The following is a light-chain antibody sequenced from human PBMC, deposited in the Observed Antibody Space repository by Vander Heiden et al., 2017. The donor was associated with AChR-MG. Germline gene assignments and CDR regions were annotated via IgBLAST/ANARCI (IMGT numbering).Light chain of an antibody. Sequence: QSALTQHASVSGSPGQSITISCTGTSSDFGGYNYVSWYQQHPGKAPKLMIYEVSNRPSGVSNRFSGSKSGNTASLTISGLQAEDEADYYCSSYTSSSTLVFGGGTKLTVL. J-gene: IGLJ2*01. CDR1: SSDFGGYNY. CDR2: EVS. V-gene: IGLV2-14*01. CDR3: SSYTSSSTLV.